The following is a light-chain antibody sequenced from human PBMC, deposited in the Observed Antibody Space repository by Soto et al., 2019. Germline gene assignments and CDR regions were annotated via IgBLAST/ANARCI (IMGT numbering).Light chain of an antibody. J-gene: IGKJ5*01. CDR1: QTVSSNH. Sequence: EVVLTQSPGTLSLSPGERATHSCRASQTVSSNHLIWYQQKPGQAPTLLIYGASSRATGIPDRFSGSASGTDFTLTISKLEPEDFAVYYCQHYGSSPPITFGQGTRLEIK. CDR2: GAS. CDR3: QHYGSSPPIT. V-gene: IGKV3-20*01.